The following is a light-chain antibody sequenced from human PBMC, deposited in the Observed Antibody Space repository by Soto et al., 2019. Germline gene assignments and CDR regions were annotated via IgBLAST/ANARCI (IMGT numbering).Light chain of an antibody. CDR1: SSDVWNYNL. CDR2: EVS. CDR3: CSYTSSSTYV. Sequence: QSALTQPASVSGSPGQSITISCTGTSSDVWNYNLVSWYQQHPGKAPKLMIYEVSYRPSGISNRFSGSKSGNTASLTISGLQAEDEADYYCCSYTSSSTYVFGTGTKVTVL. V-gene: IGLV2-14*02. J-gene: IGLJ1*01.